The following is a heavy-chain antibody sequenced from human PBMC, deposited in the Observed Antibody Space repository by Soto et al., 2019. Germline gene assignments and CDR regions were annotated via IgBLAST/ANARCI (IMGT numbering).Heavy chain of an antibody. D-gene: IGHD3-22*01. J-gene: IGHJ4*02. CDR3: ATHSSITMIGGYY. Sequence: SVTVSCTASGGSFISYAISWVRRAPGQGLEWMGGIIPIFGTANYAQKFQGRVTITADESTSTAYMELSSLRSEDTAVYYCATHSSITMIGGYYWGQGTLVTVSS. CDR1: GGSFISYA. V-gene: IGHV1-69*01. CDR2: IIPIFGTA.